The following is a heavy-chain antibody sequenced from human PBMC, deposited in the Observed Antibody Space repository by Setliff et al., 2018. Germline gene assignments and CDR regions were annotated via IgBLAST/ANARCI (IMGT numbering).Heavy chain of an antibody. Sequence: ASVKVSCKASGYTFTSYAIGWMRQAPGQGLEWMGWINTNTGNPDYAQGSTGRFVFSLDTSVSTAYLQVSSLKAEDTALYYCARGSRFGTMLYKGDYYMDVWGKGTTVTVSS. D-gene: IGHD3-10*02. CDR2: INTNTGNP. J-gene: IGHJ6*03. CDR1: GYTFTSYA. V-gene: IGHV7-4-1*02. CDR3: ARGSRFGTMLYKGDYYMDV.